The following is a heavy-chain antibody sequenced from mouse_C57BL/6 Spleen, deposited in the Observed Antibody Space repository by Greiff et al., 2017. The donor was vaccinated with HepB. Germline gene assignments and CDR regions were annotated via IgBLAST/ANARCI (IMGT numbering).Heavy chain of an antibody. V-gene: IGHV5-4*03. J-gene: IGHJ4*01. CDR2: ISDGGSYT. CDR3: ARAPRYYYAMDY. Sequence: EVKLVESGGGLVKPGGSLKLSCAASGFTFSSYAMYWVRQTPEKRLEWVATISDGGSYTYYPDNVKGRFTISRDNAKNNLYLQMSHLKSEDTAMYYCARAPRYYYAMDYWGQGTSVTVSS. CDR1: GFTFSSYA.